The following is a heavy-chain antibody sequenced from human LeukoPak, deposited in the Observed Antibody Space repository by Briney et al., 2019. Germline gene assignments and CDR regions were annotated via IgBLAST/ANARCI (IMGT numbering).Heavy chain of an antibody. CDR3: ARVSESYDSSGYSGNAFDI. J-gene: IGHJ3*02. D-gene: IGHD3-22*01. CDR1: GGSINNYY. CDR2: IYSTGST. V-gene: IGHV4-4*07. Sequence: ASETLSLTCTVSGGSINNYYWSWIRQPAGKGLEWVGRIYSTGSTDYNPSLKRRVAISVDTSKNQFSLKLTSLTAADTAVYFCARVSESYDSSGYSGNAFDIWGQGRIVTVSS.